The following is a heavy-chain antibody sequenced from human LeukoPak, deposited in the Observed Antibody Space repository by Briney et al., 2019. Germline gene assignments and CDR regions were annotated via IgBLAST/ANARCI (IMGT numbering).Heavy chain of an antibody. D-gene: IGHD5-12*01. CDR2: INSDGSST. CDR3: KSGIVATIGDY. CDR1: GVSFSRRW. V-gene: IGHV3-74*01. Sequence: GGSLRLSCAASGVSFSRRWMHWVRQAPGKGLVWVSRINSDGSSTSYSDSVKGRFTISGDNAKNTLYLQMNSLRAEDTAVYYCKSGIVATIGDYWGQGTLVTASS. J-gene: IGHJ4*02.